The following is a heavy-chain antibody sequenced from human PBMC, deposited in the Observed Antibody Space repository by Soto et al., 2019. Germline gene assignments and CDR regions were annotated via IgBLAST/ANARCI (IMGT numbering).Heavy chain of an antibody. CDR2: IYDSGST. CDR3: ATSQKGYNWNYFDH. V-gene: IGHV4-30-2*01. CDR1: GDSISRGGYS. J-gene: IGHJ4*02. Sequence: SETLSLTCAVSGDSISRGGYSWTWIRQPPGKALEWIGNIYDSGSTSYNPSLKSRVTMSVDTSKNQFSLKVSGVSAADTAVYYCATSQKGYNWNYFDHWGQGALVTVSS. D-gene: IGHD1-20*01.